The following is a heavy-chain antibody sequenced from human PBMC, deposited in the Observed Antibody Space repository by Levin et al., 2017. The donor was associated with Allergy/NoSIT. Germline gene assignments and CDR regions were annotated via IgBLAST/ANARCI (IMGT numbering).Heavy chain of an antibody. Sequence: PSETLSLTCTVSGGSISSSSYYWGWIRQPPGKGLEWIGSIYYSGSTYYNPSLKSRVTISVDTSKNQFSLKLSSVTAADTAVYYCARQRLDYFDYWGQGTLVTVSS. CDR3: ARQRLDYFDY. CDR1: GGSISSSSYY. D-gene: IGHD1-1*01. V-gene: IGHV4-39*01. CDR2: IYYSGST. J-gene: IGHJ4*02.